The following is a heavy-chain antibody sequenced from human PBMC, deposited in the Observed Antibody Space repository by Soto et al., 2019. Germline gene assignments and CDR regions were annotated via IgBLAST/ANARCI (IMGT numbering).Heavy chain of an antibody. CDR1: AFTFSSYW. CDR2: INSDGSST. D-gene: IGHD6-19*01. CDR3: AVAVAGPTAIGY. J-gene: IGHJ4*02. Sequence: GGSLRLSFPAFAFTFSSYWMHWVRQAPGKGLVWVSRINSDGSSTSYADSVKGRFTISRDNAKNTLYLQMNSLRAEDTAVYYCAVAVAGPTAIGYWGQGTLVTVSS. V-gene: IGHV3-74*01.